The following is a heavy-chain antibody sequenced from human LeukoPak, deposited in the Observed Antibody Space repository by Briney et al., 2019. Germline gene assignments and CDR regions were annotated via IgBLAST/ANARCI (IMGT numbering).Heavy chain of an antibody. CDR1: GFTFSSYS. V-gene: IGHV3-7*01. CDR2: IKQDGSEK. CDR3: ARSSYYVAGDYYYYMDV. D-gene: IGHD1-26*01. Sequence: GGSLRLSCAASGFTFSSYSMSWVRQAPGKGLEWVANIKQDGSEKYYVDSVKGRFTISRDNAKNSLYLQMNSLRAEDTAVYYCARSSYYVAGDYYYYMDVWGKGTTVTVSS. J-gene: IGHJ6*03.